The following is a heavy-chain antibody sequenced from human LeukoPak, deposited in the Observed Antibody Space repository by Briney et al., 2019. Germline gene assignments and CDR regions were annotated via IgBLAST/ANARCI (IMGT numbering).Heavy chain of an antibody. D-gene: IGHD2/OR15-2a*01. V-gene: IGHV3-7*03. Sequence: GGSLRLSCAASGFTFSSNWMSWVRQAPGKGLEWVANIKQDGSEKYYVDSVKGRFTISRDNAKNSLYLQMNSLRAEDTAVYYCARTPSMWPDAFDIWGQGTMVTVSS. CDR2: IKQDGSEK. CDR1: GFTFSSNW. CDR3: ARTPSMWPDAFDI. J-gene: IGHJ3*02.